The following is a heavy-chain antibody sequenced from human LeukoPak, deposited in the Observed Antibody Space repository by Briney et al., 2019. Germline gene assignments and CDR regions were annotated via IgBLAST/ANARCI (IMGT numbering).Heavy chain of an antibody. V-gene: IGHV3-33*01. J-gene: IGHJ4*02. CDR2: IWSDGSNR. D-gene: IGHD2/OR15-2a*01. CDR1: GFIFSHYG. CDR3: ARSRAFDY. Sequence: GGSLRLSCAASGFIFSHYGMHWVRQAPGKGLEWVAVIWSDGSNRFYAGSVKGRFTISRDNSKNTLHLQMNSLRAEDTAVYYCARSRAFDYWGQGTLVTVSS.